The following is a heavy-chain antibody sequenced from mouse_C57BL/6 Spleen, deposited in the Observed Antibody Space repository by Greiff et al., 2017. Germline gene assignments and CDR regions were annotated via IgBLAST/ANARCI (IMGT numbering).Heavy chain of an antibody. J-gene: IGHJ3*01. V-gene: IGHV1-82*01. Sequence: VKLQESGPELVKPGASVKISCKASGYAFSSSWMNWVKQRPGKGLEWIGRIYPGDGDTNYNGKFKGKATLTADKSSSTAYMQLSSLTSEDSAVYFCARTDYYGSSYGFFAYWGQGTLVTVSA. CDR2: IYPGDGDT. CDR1: GYAFSSSW. CDR3: ARTDYYGSSYGFFAY. D-gene: IGHD1-1*01.